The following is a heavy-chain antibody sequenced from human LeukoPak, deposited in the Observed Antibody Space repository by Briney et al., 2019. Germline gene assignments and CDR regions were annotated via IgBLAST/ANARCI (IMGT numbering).Heavy chain of an antibody. CDR3: VRESYYTTTWERDY. J-gene: IGHJ4*02. D-gene: IGHD3-3*01. CDR2: IYHSGST. Sequence: PSETLSLTCTVSGGSISSGGYYWSWIRQPPGKGLEWIGYIYHSGSTYYNPSLKSRVTISVDRSKNQFSLRLSPVTAADTAIYYCVRESYYTTTWERDYWGQGTLVTVSS. V-gene: IGHV4-30-2*01. CDR1: GGSISSGGYY.